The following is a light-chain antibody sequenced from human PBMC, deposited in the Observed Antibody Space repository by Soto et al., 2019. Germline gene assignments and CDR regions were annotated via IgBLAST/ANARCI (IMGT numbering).Light chain of an antibody. J-gene: IGLJ2*01. V-gene: IGLV1-44*01. CDR1: SSNIGSNT. CDR2: NNN. Sequence: QSVLTQPPSASGTPGQRVTISCSGSSSNIGSNTVNWYQQLPGTAPKLLIYNNNQRPSGVPDRFSGSKSGTSASLAISGLQSEDEADYYCAAWDGSLNGVLFGGGTK. CDR3: AAWDGSLNGVL.